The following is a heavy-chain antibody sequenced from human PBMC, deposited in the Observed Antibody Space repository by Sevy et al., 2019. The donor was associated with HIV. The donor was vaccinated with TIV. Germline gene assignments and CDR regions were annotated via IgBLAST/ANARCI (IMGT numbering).Heavy chain of an antibody. CDR2: ISWNSRNI. J-gene: IGHJ6*02. V-gene: IGHV3-9*01. Sequence: GGSLRLSCAASGFPFNDHAMHWVRQVPGKGLEWVSGISWNSRNIGYADSVKGRFTISRDNARHFVYLEMNSLRPEDXXXXXXXXXXXRGCDGVXCYSYYYYFYGLDVWGQGTTVTVSS. CDR1: GFPFNDHA. D-gene: IGHD2-21*01. CDR3: XXXXXRGCDGVXCYSYYYYFYGLDV.